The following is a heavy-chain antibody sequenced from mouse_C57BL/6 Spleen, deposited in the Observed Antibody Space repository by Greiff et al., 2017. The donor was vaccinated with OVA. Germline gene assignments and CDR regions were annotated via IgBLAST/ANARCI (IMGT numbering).Heavy chain of an antibody. CDR2: IYPGDGDT. Sequence: VQLQQSGPELVKPGASVKISCKASGYAFSSSWMNWVKQRPGKGLEWIGRIYPGDGDTNYNGKFKGKATLTADKSSSTAYMQLSSLTSEDSAVYFCARGGTAQAFDYWGQGTTLTVSS. J-gene: IGHJ2*01. D-gene: IGHD3-2*02. CDR1: GYAFSSSW. V-gene: IGHV1-82*01. CDR3: ARGGTAQAFDY.